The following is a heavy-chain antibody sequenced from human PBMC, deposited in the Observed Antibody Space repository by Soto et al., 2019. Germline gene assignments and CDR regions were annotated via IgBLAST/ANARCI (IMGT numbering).Heavy chain of an antibody. V-gene: IGHV1-2*04. D-gene: IGHD3-3*01. CDR3: ARDRVYYDFWSGYHITTCFDP. Sequence: ASVKVSCKASGYTFTGYYMHWVRQAPGQGLEWMGWINPNSGGTNYAQKFQGWVTMTRDTSISTAYMELSRLRSDDTAVYYCARDRVYYDFWSGYHITTCFDPWGQRTLVTVSS. CDR1: GYTFTGYY. CDR2: INPNSGGT. J-gene: IGHJ5*02.